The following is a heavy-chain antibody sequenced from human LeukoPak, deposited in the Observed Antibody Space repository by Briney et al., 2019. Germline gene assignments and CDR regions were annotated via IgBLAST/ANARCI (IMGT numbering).Heavy chain of an antibody. Sequence: PGGSLRLSCAASVFTFSSYGMHWVRQAPGKGLEWVAVIWYDGSNKYYADSVKGRFTISRDNSKNTLYLQMNSLRAEDTAVYYCARGSDCGSSSCYPWFDPWGQGTLVTVSS. CDR1: VFTFSSYG. CDR2: IWYDGSNK. V-gene: IGHV3-33*01. D-gene: IGHD2-2*01. CDR3: ARGSDCGSSSCYPWFDP. J-gene: IGHJ5*02.